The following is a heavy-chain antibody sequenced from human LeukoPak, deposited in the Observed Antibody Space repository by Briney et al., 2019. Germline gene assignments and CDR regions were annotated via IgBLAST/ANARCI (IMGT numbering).Heavy chain of an antibody. J-gene: IGHJ5*02. V-gene: IGHV3-20*04. CDR3: ARDAGWGWLAP. CDR2: INWNGGST. D-gene: IGHD1-26*01. Sequence: GGSLRLSCAASGFIFDDYGMTWVRQAPGKGLEWVSTINWNGGSTDYADSVKGRFTISRESVQTPLYLHMNSLRDEDTAFYFCARDAGWGWLAPWGQGTLVTVSS. CDR1: GFIFDDYG.